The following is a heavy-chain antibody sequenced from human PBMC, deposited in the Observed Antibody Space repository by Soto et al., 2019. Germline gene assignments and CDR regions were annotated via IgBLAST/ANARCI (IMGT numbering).Heavy chain of an antibody. CDR2: ISAYNGNT. J-gene: IGHJ4*02. D-gene: IGHD3-10*01. CDR1: GYTFTSYG. V-gene: IGHV1-18*01. Sequence: QVQLVQSGAEVKKPGASVKVSCKASGYTFTSYGISWVRQAPGQGLEWMGWISAYNGNTNYAQKLQGRVTMTTDTSXITAYMELRSLRSDDTAVYYCARDDLGSGSYSHFDYWGQGTLVTVSS. CDR3: ARDDLGSGSYSHFDY.